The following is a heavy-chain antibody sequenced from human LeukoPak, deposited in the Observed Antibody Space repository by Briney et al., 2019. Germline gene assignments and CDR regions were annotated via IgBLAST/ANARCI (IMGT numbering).Heavy chain of an antibody. J-gene: IGHJ4*02. Sequence: ASVKVSCKASGGTFSSYAITWVRQAPGQGLEWMGRIIPIFGTANYAQKFQGRVTITSDESTRTAYMELRSLRSDDTAVYYCARDPNSGYDLWGQGTLVTVYS. V-gene: IGHV1-69*13. CDR1: GGTFSSYA. CDR2: IIPIFGTA. D-gene: IGHD5-12*01. CDR3: ARDPNSGYDL.